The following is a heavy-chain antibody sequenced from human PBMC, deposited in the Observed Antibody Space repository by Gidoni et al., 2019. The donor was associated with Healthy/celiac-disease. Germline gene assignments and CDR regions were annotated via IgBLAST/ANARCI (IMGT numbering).Heavy chain of an antibody. V-gene: IGHV3-48*02. CDR2: ISRRSSTI. J-gene: IGHJ4*02. CDR1: SFTFSSYS. Sequence: EVQLVESGGGLVQPRGSLRLSCASSSFTFSSYSMYWFRQDPGKGLEWVSYISRRSSTIYYADSVKGRSTISRDNAKNSLYLQMNSLRDEYTAVYYCARLVLYGDYEPDDWGQGTLVTVSA. D-gene: IGHD4-17*01. CDR3: ARLVLYGDYEPDD.